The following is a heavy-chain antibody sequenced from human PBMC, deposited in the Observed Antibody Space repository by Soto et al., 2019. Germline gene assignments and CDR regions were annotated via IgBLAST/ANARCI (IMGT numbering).Heavy chain of an antibody. CDR2: SIPIFGTA. CDR1: GGTFSSYA. Sequence: QVQLVQSGAEVKKPGSSVKVSCKASGGTFSSYAISWVRQAPGQGLEWMGGSIPIFGTANYAQKFQGRVTSTADESTSTAYMELSSMRSEDTAVYYCHYGGKSWDAFDIWGQGTMVTVSS. D-gene: IGHD2-15*01. V-gene: IGHV1-69*01. J-gene: IGHJ3*02. CDR3: HYGGKSWDAFDI.